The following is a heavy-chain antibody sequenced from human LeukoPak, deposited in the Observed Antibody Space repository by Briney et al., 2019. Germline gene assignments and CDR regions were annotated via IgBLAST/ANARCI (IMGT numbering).Heavy chain of an antibody. D-gene: IGHD3-10*01. CDR3: ARDIWFGEDSAFDY. V-gene: IGHV4-4*07. CDR2: IYTSGST. CDR1: GGSISSYY. Sequence: PSQTLSLTCTVSGGSISSYYWSWIRQPAGKGLEWIGRIYTSGSTNYNPSLKSRVTISVDRSKNQFSLKLSSVTAADTAVYYCARDIWFGEDSAFDYWGQGTLVTVSS. J-gene: IGHJ4*02.